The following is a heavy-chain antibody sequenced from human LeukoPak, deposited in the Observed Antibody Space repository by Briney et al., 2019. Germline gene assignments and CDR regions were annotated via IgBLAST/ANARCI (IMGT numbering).Heavy chain of an antibody. CDR2: ISYDGSNE. CDR3: ARYYGLGSYYRDYYYYMDV. CDR1: GFTFSSYV. V-gene: IGHV3-30*04. J-gene: IGHJ6*03. D-gene: IGHD3-10*01. Sequence: PGGSLRLSCAASGFTFSSYVMHWVRQAPGKGLEWVAIISYDGSNEYYADSVKGRFTISRDNSKNTLYLQMNSLRAEDTAVYYCARYYGLGSYYRDYYYYMDVWGKGTTVTISS.